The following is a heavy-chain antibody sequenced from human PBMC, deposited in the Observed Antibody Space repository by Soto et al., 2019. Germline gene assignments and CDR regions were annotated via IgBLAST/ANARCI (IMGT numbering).Heavy chain of an antibody. D-gene: IGHD6-6*01. Sequence: EVQLLESGGGLVQPGGSLRVTCAASGFTFSNNAMGWVRQAPGKGLEWVSGISGSGVSTYYADSVKGRFTISRDNSKNTLFLQMNSLRAEDTALYYCARDLRTVPNWFDPWGQGTLVTVSS. CDR2: ISGSGVST. CDR3: ARDLRTVPNWFDP. CDR1: GFTFSNNA. J-gene: IGHJ5*02. V-gene: IGHV3-23*01.